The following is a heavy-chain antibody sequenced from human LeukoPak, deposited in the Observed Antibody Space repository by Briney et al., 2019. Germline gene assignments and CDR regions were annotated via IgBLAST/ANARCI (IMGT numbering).Heavy chain of an antibody. Sequence: SETLSLTCAVYGGSFSGYYWSWIRQPPGKGLEWIGEINHSGSTNYNPSLKSRVTISVDTSKNQFSLKLSSVTAADTAVYYCARSLGHTPHSYYFDYWGQGTLVTVSS. J-gene: IGHJ4*02. CDR1: GGSFSGYY. CDR3: ARSLGHTPHSYYFDY. V-gene: IGHV4-34*01. CDR2: INHSGST. D-gene: IGHD3-16*01.